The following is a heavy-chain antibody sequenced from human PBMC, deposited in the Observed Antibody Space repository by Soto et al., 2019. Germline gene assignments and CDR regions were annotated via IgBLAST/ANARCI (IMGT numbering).Heavy chain of an antibody. D-gene: IGHD7-27*01. V-gene: IGHV4-34*01. CDR3: ARGWGRIFDY. J-gene: IGHJ4*02. CDR1: GRSFSGYY. CDR2: INHSGST. Sequence: QVQLQQWGAGLLKPSETLSLTCAVYGRSFSGYYWNWIPQPPGKGLEWIGEINHSGSTNYNPSLKSRVTISVDTSKNQSSLKLSSVTAADTAVYYCARGWGRIFDYWGQGTLVTASS.